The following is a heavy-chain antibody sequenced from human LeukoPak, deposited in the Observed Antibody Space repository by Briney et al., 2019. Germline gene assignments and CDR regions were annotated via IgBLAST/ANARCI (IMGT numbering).Heavy chain of an antibody. V-gene: IGHV3-66*01. J-gene: IGHJ4*02. CDR2: IYSGGST. CDR1: GFTVSSNS. CDR3: ARSLAMATAYFDY. Sequence: GGSLILSCAASGFTVSSNSVSWVRQAPGKGLEWVSVIYSGGSTYYTDSVKGRFTISRDNSKNTLYLQMNSLRAEDTAMYYCARSLAMATAYFDYWGQGTLVTVSS. D-gene: IGHD5-24*01.